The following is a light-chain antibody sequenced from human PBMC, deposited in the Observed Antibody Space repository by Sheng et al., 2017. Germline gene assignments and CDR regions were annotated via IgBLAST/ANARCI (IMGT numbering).Light chain of an antibody. V-gene: IGKV1-5*03. Sequence: DIQMTQSPSTLSASVGDRVTITCRASQSISTWLAWYQQKPGKAPKLLIYKASNLESGVPSRFSGSGSGTEFTLTISSLQSEDFAVYYCQQYNNWPPYTFGQGTKLE. CDR1: QSISTW. J-gene: IGKJ2*01. CDR3: QQYNNWPPYT. CDR2: KAS.